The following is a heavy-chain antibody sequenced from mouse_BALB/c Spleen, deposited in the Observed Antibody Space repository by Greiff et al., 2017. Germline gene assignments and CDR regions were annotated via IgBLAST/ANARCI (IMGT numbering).Heavy chain of an antibody. CDR1: GYTFTSYW. Sequence: VQLQEPGAELVKPGASVKLSCKASGYTFTSYWMHWVKQRPGQGLEWIGGINPSNGRTNYNEKFKSKSTLTVDKSSSTVYMQLSRLTSEDSAVYYCARLRGYEDWGQGTTLTVSS. CDR2: INPSNGRT. J-gene: IGHJ2*01. V-gene: IGHV1S81*02. CDR3: ARLRGYED. D-gene: IGHD2-12*01.